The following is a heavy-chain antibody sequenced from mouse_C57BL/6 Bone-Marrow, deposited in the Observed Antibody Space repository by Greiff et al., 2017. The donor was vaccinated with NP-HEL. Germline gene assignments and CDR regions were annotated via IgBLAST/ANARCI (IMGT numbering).Heavy chain of an antibody. Sequence: EVKLMESGPELVKPGASVKISCKASGYSFTDYNMNWVKQSNGKSLEWIGVINPNYGTTSYNQKFKGKATLTVDQSSSTAYMQLNSLTAEDSAVYYCATLPYGNIDYWGQGTTLTVSS. V-gene: IGHV1-39*01. J-gene: IGHJ2*01. CDR3: ATLPYGNIDY. D-gene: IGHD2-1*01. CDR1: GYSFTDYN. CDR2: INPNYGTT.